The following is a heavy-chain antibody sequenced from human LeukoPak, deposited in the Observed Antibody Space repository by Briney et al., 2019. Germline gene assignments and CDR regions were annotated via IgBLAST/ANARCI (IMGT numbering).Heavy chain of an antibody. CDR1: GFTVSDKF. V-gene: IGHV3-66*01. J-gene: IGHJ4*02. CDR3: ARGIDY. Sequence: PGGSLRLSCAVYGFTVSDKFMTWVRQAPGKGLEWVSVIYSGGSTYYADSVRGRFTVSRDNSENTVDLQMNSLRAEDTALYYCARGIDYWGRGTLVTVSS. CDR2: IYSGGST.